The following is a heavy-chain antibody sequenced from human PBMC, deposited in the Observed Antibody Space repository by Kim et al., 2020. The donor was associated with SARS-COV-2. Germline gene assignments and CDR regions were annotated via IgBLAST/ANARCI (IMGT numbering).Heavy chain of an antibody. J-gene: IGHJ5*02. CDR1: GYTFTSYY. V-gene: IGHV1-46*01. CDR3: ARERGLLLRRNNWFDP. CDR2: INPSGGST. Sequence: ASVKVSCKASGYTFTSYYMHWVRQAPGQGLEWMGIINPSGGSTSYAQKFQGRVTMTRDTSTSTVYMELSSLRSEDTAVYYCARERGLLLRRNNWFDPWGQGTLVTVSS. D-gene: IGHD2-15*01.